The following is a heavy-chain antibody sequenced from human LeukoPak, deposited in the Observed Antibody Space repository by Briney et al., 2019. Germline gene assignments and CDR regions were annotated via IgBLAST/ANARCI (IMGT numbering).Heavy chain of an antibody. CDR2: IIPIFGTA. Sequence: SSDQVPYKASVGTFSSYAISWVQQAPGQGLAWMGWIIPIFGTANYAQKFQGRVTITPDGSTSTAYMELSSLRSEDTAVYYCARATGDPSFTYYWYYYLDVWGKGTTVTVSS. V-gene: IGHV1-69*13. CDR3: ARATGDPSFTYYWYYYLDV. D-gene: IGHD7-27*01. J-gene: IGHJ6*03. CDR1: VGTFSSYA.